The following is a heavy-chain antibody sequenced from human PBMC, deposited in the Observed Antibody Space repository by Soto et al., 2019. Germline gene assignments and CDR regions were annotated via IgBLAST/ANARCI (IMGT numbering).Heavy chain of an antibody. CDR1: GGSVSNSY. J-gene: IGHJ4*02. CDR3: ARGRSHEWELLVQYFDY. CDR2: VYYSGST. V-gene: IGHV4-59*02. Sequence: SETLSLTCTVSGGSVSNSYWGWIRQPPGKGLEWVAYVYYSGSTNYNPSLGSRVTISVDKSKNQFSLKMTSVTGADTAVYYCARGRSHEWELLVQYFDYWGQGTLVT. D-gene: IGHD1-26*01.